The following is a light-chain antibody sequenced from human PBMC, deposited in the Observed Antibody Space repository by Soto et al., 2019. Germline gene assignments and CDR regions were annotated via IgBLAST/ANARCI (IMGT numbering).Light chain of an antibody. CDR3: QHYDRWPPT. CDR1: QTIGTN. Sequence: EVVMTQSPDTLPVSPGQSATLSCRASQTIGTNLAWYQQKPGQAPRLVIYDASTRDTGIPARFSGVGSGTEFTLTISSLRSEDFGVYYCQHYDRWPPTFGQGTKVEVK. V-gene: IGKV3-15*01. CDR2: DAS. J-gene: IGKJ1*01.